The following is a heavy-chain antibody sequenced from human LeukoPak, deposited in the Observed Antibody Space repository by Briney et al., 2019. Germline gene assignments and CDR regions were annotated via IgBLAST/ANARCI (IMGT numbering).Heavy chain of an antibody. D-gene: IGHD3-9*01. V-gene: IGHV1-69*13. J-gene: IGHJ4*02. CDR3: ATATRYFDWLLPLDY. CDR2: IIPIFGTA. Sequence: SVKVSCKASGGTFSSYAISWVRQAPGQGLEWMGGIIPIFGTANYAQKFQGRVTITADESASTAYMELSSLRSEDTAVYYCATATRYFDWLLPLDYWGQGTLVTVSS. CDR1: GGTFSSYA.